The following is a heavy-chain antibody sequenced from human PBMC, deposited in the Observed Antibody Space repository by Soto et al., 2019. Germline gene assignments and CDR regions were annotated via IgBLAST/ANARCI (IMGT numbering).Heavy chain of an antibody. CDR3: ERDLCGYCGTDWYPLDV. J-gene: IGHJ6*01. CDR2: MYNTGST. D-gene: IGHD2-21*02. V-gene: IGHV4-59*01. CDR1: GGSISRYY. Sequence: SETLSLTCTVSGGSISRYYWSWIRQPPGKGLEWIGYMYNTGSTVYNPSFKSRVTISVDTSKNQFSLKLNSVTAADTAVYYCERDLCGYCGTDWYPLDVWGQGTTVTVSS.